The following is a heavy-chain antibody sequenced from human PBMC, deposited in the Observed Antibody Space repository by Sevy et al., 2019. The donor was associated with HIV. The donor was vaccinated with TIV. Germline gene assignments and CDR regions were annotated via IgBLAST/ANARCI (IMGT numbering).Heavy chain of an antibody. CDR2: IIPVFGTE. CDR3: ARDHYDYVWGSYRSGWFDP. D-gene: IGHD3-16*02. J-gene: IGHJ5*02. CDR1: GGTFSSYA. Sequence: ASVKVSCKASGGTFSSYAISWVRQAPGQGLEWMGGIIPVFGTENYAQKFQRRVTITADESTSKAYMELSSLRSEDTAVYYCARDHYDYVWGSYRSGWFDPWGQGTLVTVSS. V-gene: IGHV1-69*13.